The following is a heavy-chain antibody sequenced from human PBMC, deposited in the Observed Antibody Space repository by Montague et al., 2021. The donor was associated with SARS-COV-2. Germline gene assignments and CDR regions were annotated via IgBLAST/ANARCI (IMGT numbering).Heavy chain of an antibody. CDR1: GFTFSSYS. CDR3: AKDLSLLWFGELPPLGYYYGMDV. D-gene: IGHD3-10*01. V-gene: IGHV3-23*01. CDR2: ISGSGGST. J-gene: IGHJ6*02. Sequence: SLRLSCAASGFTFSSYSMCWVRQAPGKGLEWVSAISGSGGSTYYADSMKGRFTISRDNSKNTLYLQMNSLRAEDTAVYYCAKDLSLLWFGELPPLGYYYGMDVWGQGTTVTVSS.